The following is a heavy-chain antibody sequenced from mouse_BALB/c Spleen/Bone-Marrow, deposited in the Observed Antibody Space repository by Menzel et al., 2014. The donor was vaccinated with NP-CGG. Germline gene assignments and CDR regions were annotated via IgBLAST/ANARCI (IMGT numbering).Heavy chain of an antibody. J-gene: IGHJ2*01. CDR1: GYTFTSYW. V-gene: IGHV1-7*01. D-gene: IGHD2-4*01. Sequence: VQRVESGAELAKPGASVKMSCKASGYTFTSYWMHWVKQRPGQGLEWIGYINPSTGYTEYNRKFKDKATLTADKSSSTAYMQLSSLTSEDSAVYYCARSGDYGGFDYWGQGTTLTVSS. CDR3: ARSGDYGGFDY. CDR2: INPSTGYT.